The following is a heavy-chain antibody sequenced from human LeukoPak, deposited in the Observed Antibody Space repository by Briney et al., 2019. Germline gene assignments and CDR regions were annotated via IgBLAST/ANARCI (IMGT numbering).Heavy chain of an antibody. D-gene: IGHD6-13*01. CDR1: GYSISSGYY. CDR2: IYHSGST. J-gene: IGHJ4*02. CDR3: VRVKRQQLVLYYFDY. Sequence: PSETLSLTCTVSGYSISSGYYWGWIRQPPGKGLEWIGSIYHSGSTYYNPSLKSRVTISVDTSKNQFSLKLSSVTAADTAVYYCVRVKRQQLVLYYFDYWGQGTLVTVSS. V-gene: IGHV4-38-2*02.